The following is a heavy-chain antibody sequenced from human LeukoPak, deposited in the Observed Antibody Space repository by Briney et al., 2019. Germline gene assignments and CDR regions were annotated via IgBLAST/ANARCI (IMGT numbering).Heavy chain of an antibody. CDR2: INNDGSAT. D-gene: IGHD3-22*01. V-gene: IGHV3-74*01. J-gene: IGHJ4*02. CDR3: AREGYYDSSGHHYFDY. CDR1: GFTLSSYW. Sequence: GGSLRLSCAASGFTLSSYWMLWVRQVPGKGLVWVSRINNDGSATSYADSVMGRFTISRDNAKNTLYLQMSSLRAEDTALYYCAREGYYDSSGHHYFDYWGQGTLVTVSS.